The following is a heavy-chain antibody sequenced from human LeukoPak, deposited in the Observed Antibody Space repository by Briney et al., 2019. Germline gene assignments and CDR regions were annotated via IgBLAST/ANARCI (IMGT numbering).Heavy chain of an antibody. CDR3: ARDQTIFGVVGAFDI. D-gene: IGHD3-3*01. CDR2: IYYSGST. V-gene: IGHV4-59*12. Sequence: KPSETLSLTCTVSGGSISSYYWSWIRQPPGKGLEWIGYIYYSGSTNYNPSLNSRVTISVDTSKNQFSLKLSSVTAADTAVYYCARDQTIFGVVGAFDIWGQGTMVTVSS. J-gene: IGHJ3*02. CDR1: GGSISSYY.